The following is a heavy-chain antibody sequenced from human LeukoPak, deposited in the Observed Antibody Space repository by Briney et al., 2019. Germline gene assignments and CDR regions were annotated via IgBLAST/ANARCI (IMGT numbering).Heavy chain of an antibody. CDR2: IRYDGSNK. CDR3: ARGPGGATFEYYYYGMDV. J-gene: IGHJ6*02. V-gene: IGHV3-33*08. CDR1: GFTFSSYG. D-gene: IGHD1-26*01. Sequence: GGSLRLSCAASGFTFSSYGMHWVRQAPGKGLEWVAVIRYDGSNKYYADSVKGRFTISRDNSKNTLYLQMNSLRAEDTAVYYCARGPGGATFEYYYYGMDVWGQGTTVTVSS.